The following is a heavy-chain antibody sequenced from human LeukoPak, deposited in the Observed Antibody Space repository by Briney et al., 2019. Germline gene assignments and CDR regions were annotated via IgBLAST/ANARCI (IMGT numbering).Heavy chain of an antibody. Sequence: SETLSLTCTVSGGSISSSSYYWGWIRQPPGKGLEWIGYIYYSGSTNYNPSLKSRVTISVDTSKNQFSLKLSSVTAADTAVYYCARHQGILYWFDPWGQGTLVTVSS. D-gene: IGHD2/OR15-2a*01. J-gene: IGHJ5*02. CDR2: IYYSGST. CDR3: ARHQGILYWFDP. CDR1: GGSISSSSYY. V-gene: IGHV4-61*05.